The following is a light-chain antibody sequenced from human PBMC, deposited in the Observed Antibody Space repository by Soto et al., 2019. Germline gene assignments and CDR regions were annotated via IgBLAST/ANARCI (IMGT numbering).Light chain of an antibody. CDR3: QQYGSSGT. V-gene: IGKV3-20*01. Sequence: EIVLTQSPGTLSLSPGERATLSCRASQSVSGSSLAWYQQKPGQAPRLLIYGASSRATGIPDRFSGSGSGTDFTLTISRLEPEDFAVYYCQQYGSSGTFGQGTKVDIK. J-gene: IGKJ1*01. CDR2: GAS. CDR1: QSVSGSS.